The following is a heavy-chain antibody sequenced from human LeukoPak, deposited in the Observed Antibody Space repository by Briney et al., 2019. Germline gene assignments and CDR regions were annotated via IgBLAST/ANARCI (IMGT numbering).Heavy chain of an antibody. Sequence: ASVQVSCKASGYTFTSYGISWVRQAPGQGLEWMGWISAYNGITNYAQKLQGRVTMTTDTSTSTAYMELRSLRSDDTAVYYCARDTYYSDSSGYFDYWGQGTLVTVSS. CDR1: GYTFTSYG. CDR3: ARDTYYSDSSGYFDY. V-gene: IGHV1-18*01. CDR2: ISAYNGIT. D-gene: IGHD3-22*01. J-gene: IGHJ4*02.